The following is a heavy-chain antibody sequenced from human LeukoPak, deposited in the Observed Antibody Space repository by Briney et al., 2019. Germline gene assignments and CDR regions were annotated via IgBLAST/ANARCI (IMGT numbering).Heavy chain of an antibody. CDR1: GLTVGNAW. D-gene: IGHD3-10*01. Sequence: GGSLRLSCAASGLTVGNAWMSWVRQAPGKGLEWVSDISSSGSTIYFADSVKGRFTISRDNAKNSLYLQMNSLRDEDTAVYYCARLEYYYVSGNYYKLFDYWGQGTLVTVCS. J-gene: IGHJ4*02. CDR3: ARLEYYYVSGNYYKLFDY. CDR2: ISSSGSTI. V-gene: IGHV3-48*02.